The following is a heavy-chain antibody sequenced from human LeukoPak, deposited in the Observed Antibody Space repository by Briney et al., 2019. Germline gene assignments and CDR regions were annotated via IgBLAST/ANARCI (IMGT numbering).Heavy chain of an antibody. Sequence: SETLSLTCTVSGGSISSYYWSWIRQPPGKGLEWIGYIYYSGSTNYNPSLKSRVTISVDTSKNQFSLKLSSVTAADTAVYYCARISSSGYYFRWFDPWGQGTLVTVSS. D-gene: IGHD3-22*01. V-gene: IGHV4-59*01. CDR3: ARISSSGYYFRWFDP. CDR2: IYYSGST. J-gene: IGHJ5*02. CDR1: GGSISSYY.